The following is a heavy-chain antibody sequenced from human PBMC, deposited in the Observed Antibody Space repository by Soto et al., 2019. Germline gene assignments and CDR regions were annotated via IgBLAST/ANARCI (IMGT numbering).Heavy chain of an antibody. CDR1: GGSISSYY. J-gene: IGHJ6*02. CDR3: AREVREEGDTTWYYGMDV. CDR2: IYYSGST. D-gene: IGHD1-26*01. V-gene: IGHV4-59*01. Sequence: XETLSLTITVSGGSISSYYWSWIRQPPGKGLEWIGYIYYSGSTNYNPSLKSRVTISVDTSKNQFSLKLSSVTAADTAVYYCAREVREEGDTTWYYGMDVWGQGTTVTVSS.